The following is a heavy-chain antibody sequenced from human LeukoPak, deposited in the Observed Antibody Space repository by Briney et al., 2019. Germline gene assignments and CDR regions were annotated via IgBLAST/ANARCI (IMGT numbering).Heavy chain of an antibody. J-gene: IGHJ5*02. Sequence: SETLSLTCIVCGGSISGYYWSWIRQPAGKGLEWIGHMDTSGHTNYNSSLMSRVTMSVDTSKNQFSLRLTSVTAADTAVYYCARHWSHSVAQFGRSFWFDPWGQGTLVIVSS. V-gene: IGHV4-4*07. CDR1: GGSISGYY. D-gene: IGHD2-15*01. CDR2: MDTSGHT. CDR3: ARHWSHSVAQFGRSFWFDP.